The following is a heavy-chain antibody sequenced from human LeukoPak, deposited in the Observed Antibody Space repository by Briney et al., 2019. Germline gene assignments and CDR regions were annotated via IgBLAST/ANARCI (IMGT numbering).Heavy chain of an antibody. D-gene: IGHD3-10*01. J-gene: IGHJ4*02. CDR1: GYTFTGYY. Sequence: ASVKVSCKASGYTFTGYYMHWVRQAPGQGLEGMGWINPNSGGTNYAQKFQGRVTMTRDTSISTAYMELSRLRSDDTAVYYCARDGDYYGSGSYSFDYWGQGTLVTVSS. CDR3: ARDGDYYGSGSYSFDY. V-gene: IGHV1-2*02. CDR2: INPNSGGT.